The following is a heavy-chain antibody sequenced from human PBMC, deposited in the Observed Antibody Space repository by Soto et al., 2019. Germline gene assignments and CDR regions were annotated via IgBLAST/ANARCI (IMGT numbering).Heavy chain of an antibody. D-gene: IGHD2-15*01. CDR1: GYTFTGNY. CDR3: ARNSGGGSCDY. CDR2: INPRNGAT. J-gene: IGHJ4*02. Sequence: GASVKVSCKASGYTFTGNYMHWVRQAPGQGLEWMGWINPRNGATKYAQNFQGRVTLTWDTSITTAYMDLSRLRSDDTAVYYCARNSGGGSCDYWGQGTLVTVSS. V-gene: IGHV1-2*02.